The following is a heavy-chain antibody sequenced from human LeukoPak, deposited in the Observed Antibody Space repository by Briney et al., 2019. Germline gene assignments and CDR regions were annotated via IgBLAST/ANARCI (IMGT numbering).Heavy chain of an antibody. Sequence: PGGSLRLSCAASGFTLSSYAMSWVRQAPGKGLEYVSHIRGSADSTYYSGSVKGRFTISRDNSRNTLYLQMNSLRAEDTAVYYCAKGGGNGAFDPWGQGTLVTVSS. J-gene: IGHJ5*02. D-gene: IGHD4-23*01. CDR3: AKGGGNGAFDP. CDR1: GFTLSSYA. V-gene: IGHV3-23*01. CDR2: IRGSADST.